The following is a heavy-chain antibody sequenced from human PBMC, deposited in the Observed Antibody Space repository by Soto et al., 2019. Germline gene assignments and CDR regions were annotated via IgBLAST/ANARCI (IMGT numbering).Heavy chain of an antibody. J-gene: IGHJ4*02. CDR3: ARAPVGLDTISYFDY. D-gene: IGHD3-3*01. CDR2: ISQSGNT. V-gene: IGHV4-34*01. CDR1: SGSFSGYY. Sequence: SETLSLTCSIYSGSFSGYYWSWIRQPPGKGLEWIGEISQSGNTNYSPSLKSRVTISVDTSKNQFSLKLSSVTAADTAVYFCARAPVGLDTISYFDYWGQGKLVTVSS.